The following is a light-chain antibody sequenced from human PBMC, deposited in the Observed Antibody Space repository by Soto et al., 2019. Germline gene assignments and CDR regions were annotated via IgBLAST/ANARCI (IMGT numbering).Light chain of an antibody. J-gene: IGKJ2*01. V-gene: IGKV3-15*01. Sequence: EIVMTQSPATLSLSPGEGAALYCRASQSINSELAWYQQKPGQTPRLLIYGASTRATGVPARFTGSESGSEFTLTISGLQSEDFAVYYCQQGHNWPLTVGQGTRLEI. CDR2: GAS. CDR1: QSINSE. CDR3: QQGHNWPLT.